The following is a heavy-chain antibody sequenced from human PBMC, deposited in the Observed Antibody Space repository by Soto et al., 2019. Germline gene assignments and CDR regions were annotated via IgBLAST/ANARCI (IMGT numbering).Heavy chain of an antibody. D-gene: IGHD1-26*01. J-gene: IGHJ5*02. CDR2: ISGSGFKK. CDR1: GFIFENFG. CDR3: AKNQGVELVPLATVDWFDP. Sequence: QPGGSLRLSCAASGFIFENFGMSWVRQAPGKGLGWISSISGSGFKKYYADSVKGRFTISRDNSKSTVYLELNNLSAEDTAVYHCAKNQGVELVPLATVDWFDPWGQGSVVTVSS. V-gene: IGHV3-23*01.